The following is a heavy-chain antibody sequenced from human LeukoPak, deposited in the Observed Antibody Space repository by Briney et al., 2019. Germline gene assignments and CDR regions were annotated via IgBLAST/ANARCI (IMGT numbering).Heavy chain of an antibody. CDR1: GGTFSSYA. Sequence: SVKVSCKASGGTFSSYAISWVRPAPGQGLEWMGRIIPILGIANYAQKFQGRVTITADKSTSTAYMELSSLRSEDTAVYYCARGAGIKVPAADYYYYGMDVWGQGTTVTVSS. CDR3: ARGAGIKVPAADYYYYGMDV. CDR2: IIPILGIA. V-gene: IGHV1-69*04. D-gene: IGHD2-2*01. J-gene: IGHJ6*02.